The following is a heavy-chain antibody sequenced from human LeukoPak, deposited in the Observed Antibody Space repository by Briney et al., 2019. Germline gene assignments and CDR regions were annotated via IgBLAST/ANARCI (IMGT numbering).Heavy chain of an antibody. Sequence: GGSLRLSCAASGFTFSSYWMHWVRQAPGKGLVWVSRINTDGSSTSYADSVKGRFTISRDNAKNTLYLQMNSLRAEDTAVYYCATSLSSGSLLAHAFDIWGQGTMVTVSS. CDR1: GFTFSSYW. J-gene: IGHJ3*02. V-gene: IGHV3-74*01. CDR2: INTDGSST. CDR3: ATSLSSGSLLAHAFDI. D-gene: IGHD3-10*01.